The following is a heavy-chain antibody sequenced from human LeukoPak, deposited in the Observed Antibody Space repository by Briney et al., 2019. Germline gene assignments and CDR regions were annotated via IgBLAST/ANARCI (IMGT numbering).Heavy chain of an antibody. CDR1: GYTFTSYG. CDR2: ISAYNGNT. J-gene: IGHJ4*02. CDR3: ARLEGYCSSTSCYEDY. V-gene: IGHV1-18*01. D-gene: IGHD2-2*01. Sequence: GASVKVSCKASGYTFTSYGISWVRQAPGQGLEWMGWISAYNGNTSYAQKLQGRVTMTTDTSTSTAYMELRSLRSDDTAVYYCARLEGYCSSTSCYEDYWGQGTLVTVSS.